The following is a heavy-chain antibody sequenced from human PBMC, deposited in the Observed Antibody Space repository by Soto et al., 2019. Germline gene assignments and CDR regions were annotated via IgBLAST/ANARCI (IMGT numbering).Heavy chain of an antibody. Sequence: SETLSLTCTVSGGSISSYYWSWIRQPPGKGLEWIGYIYYSGSTNYNPSLKSRVTISVDTSKNQFSLKLSSVTAADTAVYYCASIGYCSSTSCYSGGRYYYYGMDVWGQGTTVTVSS. J-gene: IGHJ6*02. D-gene: IGHD2-2*01. CDR3: ASIGYCSSTSCYSGGRYYYYGMDV. CDR2: IYYSGST. V-gene: IGHV4-59*01. CDR1: GGSISSYY.